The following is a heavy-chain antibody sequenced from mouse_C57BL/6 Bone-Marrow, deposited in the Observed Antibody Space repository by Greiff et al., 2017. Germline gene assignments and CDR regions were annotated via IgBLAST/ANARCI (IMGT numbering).Heavy chain of an antibody. J-gene: IGHJ4*01. Sequence: EVHLVESGGGLVQPKGSLKLSCAASGFSFNTYAMNWVRQAPGKGLEWVARIRSKNNNYATYYTDSVKDRFTISRYDSESMLYLHMNNVNTEYTAVYYCVSRSAMDYWGQGTSVTVSS. CDR2: IRSKNNNYAT. CDR1: GFSFNTYA. V-gene: IGHV10-1*01. CDR3: VSRSAMDY.